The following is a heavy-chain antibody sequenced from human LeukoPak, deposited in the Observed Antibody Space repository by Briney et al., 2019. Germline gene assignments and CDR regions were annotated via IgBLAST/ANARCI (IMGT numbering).Heavy chain of an antibody. CDR2: INPNSGGT. D-gene: IGHD2-2*01. V-gene: IGHV1-2*02. CDR1: GYTFTGYY. J-gene: IGHJ4*02. CDR3: ARGSHQLLLYRGEWCFDY. Sequence: ASVKVSCKASGYTFTGYYMHWVRQAPGQGLEWMGWINPNSGGTNYAQKFQGRVTMTRDTSISTAYMELSRLRSDDTAVYYCARGSHQLLLYRGEWCFDYWGQGTLVTVSS.